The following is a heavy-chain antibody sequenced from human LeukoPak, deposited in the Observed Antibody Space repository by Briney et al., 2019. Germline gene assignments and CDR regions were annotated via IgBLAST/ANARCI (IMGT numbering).Heavy chain of an antibody. CDR2: IYHSGST. CDR1: GGSISSSNW. Sequence: SGTLSLTCAVSGGSISSSNWWSWVRQPPGKGLEWIGEIYHSGSTNYNPSLKSRLTISRDTSKNQFSLNLSSVTAADTAVYYCARERHGHPFDSWGQGTLVTVSS. V-gene: IGHV4-4*02. CDR3: ARERHGHPFDS. J-gene: IGHJ4*02.